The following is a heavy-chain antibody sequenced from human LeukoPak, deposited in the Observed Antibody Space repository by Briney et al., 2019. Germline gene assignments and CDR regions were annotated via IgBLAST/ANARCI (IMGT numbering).Heavy chain of an antibody. CDR1: GFTFRTYC. Sequence: GGSLRLSCAASGFTFRTYCMSWVRQAPGKGLEWVANIFQDGNDKYYVDSVKGRFTISRDNAKNSLYLQLNSLRVEDTAVYYCASRIVGTPDYFGYWGQGTLVTVSS. V-gene: IGHV3-7*01. J-gene: IGHJ4*02. CDR2: IFQDGNDK. D-gene: IGHD1-26*01. CDR3: ASRIVGTPDYFGY.